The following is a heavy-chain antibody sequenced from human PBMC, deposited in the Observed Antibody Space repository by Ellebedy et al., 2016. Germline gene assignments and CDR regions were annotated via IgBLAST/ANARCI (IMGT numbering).Heavy chain of an antibody. CDR1: GYTFTGYF. CDR2: INPRGGST. J-gene: IGHJ3*02. V-gene: IGHV1-46*01. CDR3: ARRGGLVGPTTAFDI. Sequence: ASVKVSCKTSGYTFTGYFMHWVRQAPGQGLKWMGIINPRGGSTNYAQKFQGRVTMTSDTSTNTVYLELSSLRSDDTAVYYCARRGGLVGPTTAFDIWGQGTTVTVSS. D-gene: IGHD1-26*01.